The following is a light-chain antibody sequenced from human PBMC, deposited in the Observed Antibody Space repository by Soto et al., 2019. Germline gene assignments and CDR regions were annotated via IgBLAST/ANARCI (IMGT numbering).Light chain of an antibody. CDR1: SSDIGTYDY. J-gene: IGLJ1*01. CDR2: EVT. Sequence: QSVLTQPASVSGSPRRSITISCTGTSSDIGTYDYVSWYQQHPAKAPKLRIYEVTNLPSGASNRFSASKSVNTASLTISGLQAEDEADYHCSSYSSASSRVFGTGTKVTVL. CDR3: SSYSSASSRV. V-gene: IGLV2-14*01.